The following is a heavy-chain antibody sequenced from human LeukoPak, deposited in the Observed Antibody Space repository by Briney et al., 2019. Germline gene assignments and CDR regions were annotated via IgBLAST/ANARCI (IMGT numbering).Heavy chain of an antibody. Sequence: PSETLSLTCTVSGGSISSYYWSWIRQPPGKGLEWIGYIYYSGSTNYNPSLKSRVTISVDTSKNQFSLKLSSVTAADTAVYYCARHGDYGSGSNTNWFDPWGQGTLVTVSS. CDR1: GGSISSYY. V-gene: IGHV4-59*08. CDR3: ARHGDYGSGSNTNWFDP. CDR2: IYYSGST. J-gene: IGHJ5*02. D-gene: IGHD3-10*01.